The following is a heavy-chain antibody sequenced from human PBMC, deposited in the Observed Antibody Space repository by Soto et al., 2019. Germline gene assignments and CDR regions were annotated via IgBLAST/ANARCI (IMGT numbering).Heavy chain of an antibody. CDR1: GYTFTGYY. Sequence: ASVKVSCKASGYTFTGYYMNWVRQAPGQGLEWMGWINPNSGDTHYAQKFQGSVTMTSDTSISTTYMELSRLRSDDTAVYYCARASSLDHWGQGTLVTVSS. CDR3: ARASSLDH. J-gene: IGHJ4*02. V-gene: IGHV1-2*02. CDR2: INPNSGDT.